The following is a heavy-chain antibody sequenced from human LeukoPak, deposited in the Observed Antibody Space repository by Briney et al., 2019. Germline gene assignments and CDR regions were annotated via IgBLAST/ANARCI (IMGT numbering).Heavy chain of an antibody. Sequence: ASVKVSCKASGGTFSNYAISWVRQAPGQGLEWMGRIIPLLEIADYAQRFQGRVTITADKSTSTAYMELSSLRSEDAAVYYCAGDVKSLESSCMDVWGQGTSVTVSS. J-gene: IGHJ6*02. CDR2: IIPLLEIA. CDR3: AGDVKSLESSCMDV. V-gene: IGHV1-69*04. D-gene: IGHD3-3*01. CDR1: GGTFSNYA.